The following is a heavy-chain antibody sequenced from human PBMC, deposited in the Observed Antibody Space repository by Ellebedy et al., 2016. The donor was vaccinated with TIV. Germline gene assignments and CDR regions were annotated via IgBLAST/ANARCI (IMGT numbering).Heavy chain of an antibody. V-gene: IGHV5-51*01. CDR2: IYPGDSDT. J-gene: IGHJ4*02. CDR3: ARRSHRYYDSSGYPPDY. Sequence: GESLKISXKGSGYSFTSYWIGWVRQMPGKGLEWMGIIYPGDSDTRYSPSFQGQVTISADKSISTAYLQWSSLKASDTAMYYCARRSHRYYDSSGYPPDYWGQGTLVTVSS. CDR1: GYSFTSYW. D-gene: IGHD3-22*01.